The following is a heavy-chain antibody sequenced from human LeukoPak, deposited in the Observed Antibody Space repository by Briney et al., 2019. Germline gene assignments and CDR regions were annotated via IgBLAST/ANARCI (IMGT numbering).Heavy chain of an antibody. J-gene: IGHJ4*02. CDR1: GFTFSSYA. V-gene: IGHV3-64D*06. Sequence: PGGSLRLSCSASGFTFSSYAMHWVCQAPGKGLEYVSAISSNGGSTYYADSVKGRFTISRDNSKNTLYLQMSSLRAEDTAVYYCVKGNSGYVRRYFDYWGRGTLVTVSS. CDR2: ISSNGGST. D-gene: IGHD5-12*01. CDR3: VKGNSGYVRRYFDY.